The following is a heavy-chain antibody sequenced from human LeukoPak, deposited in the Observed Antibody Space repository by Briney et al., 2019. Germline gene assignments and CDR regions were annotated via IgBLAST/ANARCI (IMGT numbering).Heavy chain of an antibody. CDR1: GGPISSGDYY. Sequence: SETLSLTCTVSGGPISSGDYYWTWIRQPPGKGLEWIGYIYYSGSTYYNPSLKSRVTISVDTSKNQFSLKLSSVTAADTAVYYCAREVRFLEWSTPYYYMDVWGKGTTVTVSS. D-gene: IGHD3-3*01. CDR3: AREVRFLEWSTPYYYMDV. CDR2: IYYSGST. V-gene: IGHV4-30-4*08. J-gene: IGHJ6*03.